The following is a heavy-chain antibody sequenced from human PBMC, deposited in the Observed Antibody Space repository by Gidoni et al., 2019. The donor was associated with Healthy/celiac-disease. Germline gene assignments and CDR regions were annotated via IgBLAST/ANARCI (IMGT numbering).Heavy chain of an antibody. CDR1: GLTFSDYY. J-gene: IGHJ6*02. CDR3: ARGGYCSGGSCLNVYYYYGMDV. CDR2: ISSSGSTI. V-gene: IGHV3-11*01. Sequence: QVQLVESGGGLVKPGGSLRRSCAASGLTFSDYYMSWTRQAPGKGLEWVSYISSSGSTIYYADSVKGRFTISRDNAKNSLYLQMNSLRAEDTAVYYCARGGYCSGGSCLNVYYYYGMDVWGQGTTVTVSS. D-gene: IGHD2-15*01.